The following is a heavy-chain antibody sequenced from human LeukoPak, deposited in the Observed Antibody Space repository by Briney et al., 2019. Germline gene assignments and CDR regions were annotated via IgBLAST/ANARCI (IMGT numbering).Heavy chain of an antibody. J-gene: IGHJ3*02. CDR3: ARDAYYDKAFDI. Sequence: PGGSLRLSCAASGFTFSSYAMSWVRQAPGKGLEWVSTISGSGGSTYYADSVKGRFTISRDNSKNTLYLQMNSLRAEDTAVYYCARDAYYDKAFDIWGQGTMVTVSS. D-gene: IGHD3-22*01. CDR1: GFTFSSYA. CDR2: ISGSGGST. V-gene: IGHV3-23*01.